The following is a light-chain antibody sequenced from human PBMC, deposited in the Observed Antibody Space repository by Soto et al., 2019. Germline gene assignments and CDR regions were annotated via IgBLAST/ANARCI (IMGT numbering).Light chain of an antibody. CDR2: GAS. V-gene: IGKV3-20*01. CDR3: QQYGSLPPLFT. Sequence: EIVLTQSPGTLSWSPGERATLSCRASQSVSSSYLAWYQQKAGQAPRLLIYGASSRATGIPDRFSGSGSGTDFTLTISRLEPGDSAVYYCQQYGSLPPLFTFGPGTKVDIK. CDR1: QSVSSSY. J-gene: IGKJ3*01.